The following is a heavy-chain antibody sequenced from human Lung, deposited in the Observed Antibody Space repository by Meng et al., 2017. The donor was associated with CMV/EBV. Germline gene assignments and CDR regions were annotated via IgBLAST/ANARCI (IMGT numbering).Heavy chain of an antibody. J-gene: IGHJ6*02. CDR2: ISYDGSNK. CDR1: GFTFNTYA. CDR3: VRDQGGESMIAVLIERFGMDV. V-gene: IGHV3-30*04. D-gene: IGHD3-22*01. Sequence: GGSLRLXCAASGFTFNTYAMHWVRQAPGKGLEWVAVISYDGSNKYTADSVQGRLTISRDNSKNNLYLQMNSLTVEDTAVYYCVRDQGGESMIAVLIERFGMDVWGQGTXV.